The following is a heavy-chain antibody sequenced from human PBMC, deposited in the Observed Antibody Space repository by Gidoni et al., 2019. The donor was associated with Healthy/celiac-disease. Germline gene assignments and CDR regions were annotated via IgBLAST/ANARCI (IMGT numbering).Heavy chain of an antibody. Sequence: QVQLVESGGGVVQPGRSLRLSCAASGFTFSSYGMHWVRQAPGKGLEWVAVISYDGSNKYYADSVKGRFTISRDNSKNTLYLQMNSLRAEDTAVYYCAKDWNVLRFRGYFDYWGQGTLVTVSS. V-gene: IGHV3-30*18. CDR3: AKDWNVLRFRGYFDY. D-gene: IGHD3-3*01. CDR2: ISYDGSNK. J-gene: IGHJ4*02. CDR1: GFTFSSYG.